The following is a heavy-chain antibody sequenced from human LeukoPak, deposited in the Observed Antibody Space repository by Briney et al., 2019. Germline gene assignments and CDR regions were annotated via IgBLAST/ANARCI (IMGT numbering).Heavy chain of an antibody. CDR3: AREGSGWYYFDY. V-gene: IGHV4-59*01. J-gene: IGHJ4*02. CDR1: GGSISSYY. Sequence: SETLSLTGTVSGGSISSYYWSWIRQPPGKGLEWIGYIYYSGSTNYNPSLKSRVTISVDTSKNQFSLKLSSVTAADTAVYYCAREGSGWYYFDYWGQGTLVTVSS. D-gene: IGHD6-19*01. CDR2: IYYSGST.